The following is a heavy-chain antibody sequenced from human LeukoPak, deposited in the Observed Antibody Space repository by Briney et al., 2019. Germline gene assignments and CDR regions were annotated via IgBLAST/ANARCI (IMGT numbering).Heavy chain of an antibody. D-gene: IGHD4-23*01. Sequence: ASETLSLTCTVSGGSISSYYWSWIRQPPGKGLEWIGYIYYSGSTNYNPSLKSRVTISVDTSKNQFSLKLSSVTAVDTAVYYCARVGTTVVDYWGQGTLVTVSS. J-gene: IGHJ4*02. CDR1: GGSISSYY. V-gene: IGHV4-59*01. CDR2: IYYSGST. CDR3: ARVGTTVVDY.